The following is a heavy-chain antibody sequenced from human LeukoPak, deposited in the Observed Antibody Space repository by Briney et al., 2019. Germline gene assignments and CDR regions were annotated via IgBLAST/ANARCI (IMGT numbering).Heavy chain of an antibody. V-gene: IGHV3-48*03. CDR2: ISSSGSTI. J-gene: IGHJ4*02. Sequence: TGGSLRLSCAASGFTFSSYEMNWVRQAPGKGLEWVSYISSSGSTIYYADSVKGRFTISRDNAKNSLYLQMNSLRAEDTAVYYCARGGSTYYYDSSGYIWGQGTLATVSS. CDR1: GFTFSSYE. CDR3: ARGGSTYYYDSSGYI. D-gene: IGHD3-22*01.